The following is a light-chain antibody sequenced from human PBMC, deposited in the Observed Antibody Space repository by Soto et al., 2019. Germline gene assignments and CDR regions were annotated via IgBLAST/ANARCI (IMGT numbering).Light chain of an antibody. CDR2: DAS. Sequence: EIVLTQSPGTLSLSPGERATLSCRASQSVSSSYVAWYQQKPGQAPRLLIYDASNRATGIPATFSGAGSGTDFTLTISSLEPEDSAVYFCQQRGGWPPTFGGGTKVEIK. CDR1: QSVSSSY. V-gene: IGKV3-11*01. CDR3: QQRGGWPPT. J-gene: IGKJ4*01.